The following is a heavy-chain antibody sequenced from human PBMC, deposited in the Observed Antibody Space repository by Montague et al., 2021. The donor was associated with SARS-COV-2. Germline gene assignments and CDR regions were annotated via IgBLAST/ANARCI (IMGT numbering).Heavy chain of an antibody. Sequence: TLSLTCTVSGGSISNYYWSWIRQPPGKGLEWIGYIYYSGSTNYNPSLKSRVTISVDTSKNQFSLKLSSVTAADTAVYYCARVQRGYYYGLGVSAHFDYWGQGTLVTVSS. CDR1: GGSISNYY. CDR3: ARVQRGYYYGLGVSAHFDY. D-gene: IGHD3-10*01. V-gene: IGHV4-59*01. CDR2: IYYSGST. J-gene: IGHJ4*02.